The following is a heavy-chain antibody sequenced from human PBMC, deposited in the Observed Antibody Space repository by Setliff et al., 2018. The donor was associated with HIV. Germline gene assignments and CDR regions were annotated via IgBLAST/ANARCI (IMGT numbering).Heavy chain of an antibody. CDR1: GGSISSGTYY. J-gene: IGHJ4*02. CDR3: ARTRAPYFFDF. CDR2: IHYSGST. D-gene: IGHD1-26*01. Sequence: SETLSLTCTVSGGSISSGTYYWSWIRQPPGKGLEWIGYIHYSGSTNYSPSLKSRVTISVDTSKNQFSLKLSSVTAADTAVYFCARTRAPYFFDFWGQGAQVTVSS. V-gene: IGHV4-61*01.